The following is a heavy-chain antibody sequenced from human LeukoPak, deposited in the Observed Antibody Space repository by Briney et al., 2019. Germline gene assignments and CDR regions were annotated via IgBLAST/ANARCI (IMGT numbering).Heavy chain of an antibody. V-gene: IGHV3-33*08. D-gene: IGHD2-2*02. Sequence: GGSLRLSCAASGFTFGTYAMNWVRQAPGKGLEWVAVIWYDGSNKYYADSVKGRFTISRDNSKNTLYLQMNSLRAEDTAVYYCARGRSADWVVVPAAIYFDYWGQGTLVTVSS. CDR2: IWYDGSNK. J-gene: IGHJ4*02. CDR3: ARGRSADWVVVPAAIYFDY. CDR1: GFTFGTYA.